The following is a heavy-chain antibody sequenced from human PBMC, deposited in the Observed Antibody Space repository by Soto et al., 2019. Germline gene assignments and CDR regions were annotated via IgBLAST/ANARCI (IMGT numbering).Heavy chain of an antibody. CDR2: ILFDGSDN. V-gene: IGHV3-30*18. Sequence: QVQLVESGGGVVQPGGSLRLSCAASGFSFNNYGMHWVRQAPGKGLEWVAVILFDGSDNWYADSVKGRFTISRDNSKNTLYLHMNSLTAEDKAVYYCVKDMGYCSGGSCYWGAYFYYYMDVWGKGTTVTVSS. CDR1: GFSFNNYG. CDR3: VKDMGYCSGGSCYWGAYFYYYMDV. D-gene: IGHD2-15*01. J-gene: IGHJ6*03.